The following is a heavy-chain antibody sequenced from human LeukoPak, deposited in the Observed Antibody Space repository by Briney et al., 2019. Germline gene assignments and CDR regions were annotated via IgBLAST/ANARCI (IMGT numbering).Heavy chain of an antibody. J-gene: IGHJ4*02. D-gene: IGHD3-22*01. CDR3: ARHVVAVGFDY. Sequence: GGSLRLSCAASGFTFDDYTMHWVRQAPGKGLEWVSLISWDGGSTYYADSVKGRFTISRDNAKNSLYLQMNSLRAEDTAVYYCARHVVAVGFDYWGQGTLVTVSS. CDR1: GFTFDDYT. V-gene: IGHV3-43*01. CDR2: ISWDGGST.